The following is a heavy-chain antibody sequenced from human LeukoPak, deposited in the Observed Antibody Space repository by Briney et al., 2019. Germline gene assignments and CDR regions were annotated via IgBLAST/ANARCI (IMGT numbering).Heavy chain of an antibody. D-gene: IGHD2-15*01. CDR3: VRQRGVGSWSFDY. J-gene: IGHJ4*02. CDR2: IYYSGNT. Sequence: SETLSLTCTVSGGCISTGHYWWGWIRQPPGKGLDWIGSIYYSGNTHYNPSLQSRVTVSVDTSKNQFSLKLTSVTAADTAVYYCVRQRGVGSWSFDYWGQGNLVTVSS. CDR1: GGCISTGHYW. V-gene: IGHV4-39*01.